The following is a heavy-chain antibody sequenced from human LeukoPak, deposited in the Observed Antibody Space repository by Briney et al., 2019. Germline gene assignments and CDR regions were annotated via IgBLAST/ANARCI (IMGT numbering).Heavy chain of an antibody. CDR3: ARSSLAAAGTWWFDP. J-gene: IGHJ5*02. D-gene: IGHD6-13*01. CDR1: GGSISSYY. CDR2: IYTSGST. V-gene: IGHV4-4*09. Sequence: SETLSLTCTVSGGSISSYYWSWIRQPPGKGLEWIGYIYTSGSTNYNPSLKSRVTISVDTSKNQFSLKLSSVTAADTAVYYCARSSLAAAGTWWFDPWGQGTLVTVSS.